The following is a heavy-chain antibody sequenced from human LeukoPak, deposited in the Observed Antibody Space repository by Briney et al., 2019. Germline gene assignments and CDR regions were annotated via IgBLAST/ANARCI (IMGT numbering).Heavy chain of an antibody. J-gene: IGHJ4*02. CDR3: ASSTETMITTSLLLDY. D-gene: IGHD3-22*01. Sequence: KFQGRVTITRDTSASTAYMELSSLRSEDTAVYYCASSTETMITTSLLLDYWGQGTLVTVSS. V-gene: IGHV1-3*01.